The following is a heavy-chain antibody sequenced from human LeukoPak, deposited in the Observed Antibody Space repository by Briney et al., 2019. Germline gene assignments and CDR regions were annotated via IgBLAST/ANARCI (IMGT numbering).Heavy chain of an antibody. V-gene: IGHV4-38-2*02. CDR1: GYSISSGYY. CDR2: IFHNWST. D-gene: IGHD3-10*01. Sequence: SETLSLTCTVSGYSISSGYYWGWIRQPPGKGLEWIGSIFHNWSTHYNPSLKSRVTISIDTSKNQFSLKLNSVTAADSAVYYCARLYYGDNAEYLQHWGQGTLVIVSS. CDR3: ARLYYGDNAEYLQH. J-gene: IGHJ1*01.